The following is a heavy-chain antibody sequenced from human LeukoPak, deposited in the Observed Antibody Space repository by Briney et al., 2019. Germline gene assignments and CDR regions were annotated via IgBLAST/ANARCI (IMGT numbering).Heavy chain of an antibody. J-gene: IGHJ4*02. Sequence: QTGGSLRLSCAASGFTFDDFAMHWVRQAPGKGLEWVSGISWNSGSIGYADSVKGRFTISRDNAKNSLYLQMNSLRAEDTALYYCAKGSWYYDILTGFDYWGQGTLVTVSS. CDR3: AKGSWYYDILTGFDY. CDR2: ISWNSGSI. D-gene: IGHD3-9*01. V-gene: IGHV3-9*01. CDR1: GFTFDDFA.